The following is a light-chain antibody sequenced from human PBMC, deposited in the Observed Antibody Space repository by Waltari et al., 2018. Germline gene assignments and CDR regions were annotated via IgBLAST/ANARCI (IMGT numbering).Light chain of an antibody. CDR1: QNINIR. J-gene: IGKJ1*01. CDR3: QQYNSFPWT. V-gene: IGKV1-5*03. Sequence: DIQMTQSPSSLSASVGDRVTITCRASQNINIRLAWFQQKPGKAPKLLISRASTLESGVPSRFSGGGSGTEFSLTISSLQADDFATYYCQQYNSFPWTFGQGTKVGLK. CDR2: RAS.